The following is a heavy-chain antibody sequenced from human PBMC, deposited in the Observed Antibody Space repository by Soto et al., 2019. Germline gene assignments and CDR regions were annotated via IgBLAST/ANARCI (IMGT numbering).Heavy chain of an antibody. D-gene: IGHD2-21*01. CDR2: IYWDDAK. Sequence: QITLIESGPTLVKPTQTLTLTCNFSGFSLTSSEVGVAWIRQPPGKALEWLALIYWDDAKRYTPSLKTRLTITKATPKNPLVLTLTTVDPVDTAPYFCPHGTYGATWSPFAAWGQGALVNVSS. J-gene: IGHJ5*02. CDR1: GFSLTSSEVG. V-gene: IGHV2-5*02. CDR3: PHGTYGATWSPFAA.